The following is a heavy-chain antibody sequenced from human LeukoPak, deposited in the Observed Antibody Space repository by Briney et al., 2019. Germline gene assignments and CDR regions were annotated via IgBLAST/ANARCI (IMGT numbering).Heavy chain of an antibody. D-gene: IGHD3-22*01. J-gene: IGHJ6*02. V-gene: IGHV3-11*01. CDR3: ARVRYDSSGYRYGMDV. CDR2: ISSSGSTI. CDR1: GFTFSDYY. Sequence: GGSLRLSCAASGFTFSDYYMSWIRQAPGKGLEWVSYISSSGSTIYYADSVKGRFTISRDNAKNSLYLQMNSLRAEDTAVYYCARVRYDSSGYRYGMDVWGQGTTVTVSS.